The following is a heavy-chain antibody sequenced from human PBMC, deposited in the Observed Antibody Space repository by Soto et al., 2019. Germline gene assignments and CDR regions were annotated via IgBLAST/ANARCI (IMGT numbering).Heavy chain of an antibody. CDR3: ARDPNDYYDSSDPIIFDAFDI. J-gene: IGHJ3*02. Sequence: GGSLRLSCAASGFTFSSYSMNWVRQAPGKGLEWVSYISSSSSSTIYYADSVKGRFTISRDNAKNSLYLQMNSLRDEDTAVYYCARDPNDYYDSSDPIIFDAFDIWGQGTMVTVSS. D-gene: IGHD3-22*01. CDR2: ISSSSSSTI. V-gene: IGHV3-48*02. CDR1: GFTFSSYS.